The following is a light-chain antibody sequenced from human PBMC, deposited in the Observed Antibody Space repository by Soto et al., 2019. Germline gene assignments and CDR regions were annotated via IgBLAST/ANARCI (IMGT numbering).Light chain of an antibody. V-gene: IGLV2-8*01. J-gene: IGLJ1*01. CDR2: EVN. CDR1: SSDVGGYNY. Sequence: QSVLTQPASVSWSPGQSITSSCTGTSSDVGGYNYVSWYQQHPGKGPKLMIYEVNKRPSGVPDRFSGSKSGNTASLTVSGLQAEDEADYYCSSYAGSSNVFGTGTRSPS. CDR3: SSYAGSSNV.